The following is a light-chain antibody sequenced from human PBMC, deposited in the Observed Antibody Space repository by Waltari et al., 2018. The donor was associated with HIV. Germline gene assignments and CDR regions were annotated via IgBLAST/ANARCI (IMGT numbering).Light chain of an antibody. CDR3: QQSYTDTWT. J-gene: IGKJ1*01. CDR1: QPISNS. CDR2: AAS. V-gene: IGKV1-39*01. Sequence: DVHMTQSPSSLSASVGDRVTITCRASQPISNSLAWYQQKPGKSPKLLIYAASSLQTGVPLRFSGSGSGTYFTLTITTLQPEDFATYYCQQSYTDTWTFGQGTKV.